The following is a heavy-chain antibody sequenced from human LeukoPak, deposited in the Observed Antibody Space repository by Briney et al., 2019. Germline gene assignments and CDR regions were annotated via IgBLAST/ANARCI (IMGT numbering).Heavy chain of an antibody. CDR3: AKGGNDDAFDI. CDR1: GSSFTSNW. Sequence: GASLKISCKGSGSSFTSNWIGWVHQMPGKGLEWMGIIYPGDSDTRYSPSLQGQVSISADKSISTAYLQWSSLKASDSAMYYCAKGGNDDAFDIWGQGTMVTVSS. J-gene: IGHJ3*02. V-gene: IGHV5-51*07. D-gene: IGHD1-1*01. CDR2: IYPGDSDT.